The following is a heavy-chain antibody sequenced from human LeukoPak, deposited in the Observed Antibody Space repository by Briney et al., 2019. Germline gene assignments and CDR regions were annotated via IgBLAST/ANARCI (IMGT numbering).Heavy chain of an antibody. Sequence: GGSLRLSCAASGFTFSSYGMNWVRQAPGKGLEWVSGISWNSGSIGYADSVKGRFTISRDNAKNSLYLQMNSLRAEDTAVYYCVRYSGYESHDYWGQGTLVTVSS. CDR1: GFTFSSYG. D-gene: IGHD5-12*01. CDR3: VRYSGYESHDY. V-gene: IGHV3-9*01. CDR2: ISWNSGSI. J-gene: IGHJ4*02.